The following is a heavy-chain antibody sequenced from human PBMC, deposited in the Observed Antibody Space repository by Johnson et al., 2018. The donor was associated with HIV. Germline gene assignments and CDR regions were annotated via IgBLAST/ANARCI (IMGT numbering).Heavy chain of an antibody. Sequence: VQLVESGGGVVQPGRSLRLSCAASGFTFSSYGMHWVRQAPGKGLEWVAVISYDGSNKYYVDSVKGRFTISRDSSKNTLYLQMNSLRAEDTAVYYCASEVRGVLDIWGQGTMVTVSS. J-gene: IGHJ3*02. CDR2: ISYDGSNK. CDR3: ASEVRGVLDI. CDR1: GFTFSSYG. V-gene: IGHV3-30*03. D-gene: IGHD3-10*01.